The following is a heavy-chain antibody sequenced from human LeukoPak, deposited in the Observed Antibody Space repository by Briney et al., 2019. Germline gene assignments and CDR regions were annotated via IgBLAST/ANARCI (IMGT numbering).Heavy chain of an antibody. Sequence: SETLSLTCTVSGGSISSGGYYWSWIRQHPGKGLEWIGYIYYSGSTYYNPSLKSRVTISVDTSKNQFSLKLSSVTAADTAVYYCARTSWGLNYFDYWGQGTLVTVSS. J-gene: IGHJ4*02. V-gene: IGHV4-31*03. CDR2: IYYSGST. CDR3: ARTSWGLNYFDY. D-gene: IGHD1-26*01. CDR1: GGSISSGGYY.